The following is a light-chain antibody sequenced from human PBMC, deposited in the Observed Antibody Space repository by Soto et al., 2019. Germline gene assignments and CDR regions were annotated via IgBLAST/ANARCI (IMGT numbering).Light chain of an antibody. V-gene: IGKV1-27*01. CDR2: AAT. Sequence: DIPMTQSPSSLSASVGDRVTTTCRASQGIANYLAWYQQKPGKVPKLLIHAATTVQPGVPSRFSGSGSGTHFTLSISSLQPEDAATYYCQKYNTVPLAFGGGTKVDIK. CDR1: QGIANY. J-gene: IGKJ4*01. CDR3: QKYNTVPLA.